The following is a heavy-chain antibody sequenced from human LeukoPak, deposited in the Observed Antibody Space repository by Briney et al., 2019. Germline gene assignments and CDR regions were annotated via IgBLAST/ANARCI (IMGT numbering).Heavy chain of an antibody. J-gene: IGHJ5*02. CDR2: IYTSGST. D-gene: IGHD6-13*01. V-gene: IGHV4-4*07. CDR3: ARARIAAGVSWFDP. CDR1: GGSISSYY. Sequence: SETLSLTCTVSGGSISSYYWSWIRQPAGKGLEWIGRIYTSGSTNYNPSLKSRVTISVDTSKNQFSLKLSSVTAADTAVYYCARARIAAGVSWFDPWGQGTLVTVSS.